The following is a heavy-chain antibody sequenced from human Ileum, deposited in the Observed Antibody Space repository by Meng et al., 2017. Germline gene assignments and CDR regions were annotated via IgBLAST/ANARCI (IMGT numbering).Heavy chain of an antibody. CDR1: GFTFSSYS. V-gene: IGHV3-64*02. Sequence: GESLKISCAASGFTFSSYSTHWVRQAPGKGLESVSAISGDGSSTYYADSVKGRFTISRDNSKNTLYLHMGSLRTEDTAVHYCAREDKGDYDYWGQGTLVTVSS. CDR3: AREDKGDYDY. CDR2: ISGDGSST. D-gene: IGHD2-21*01. J-gene: IGHJ4*02.